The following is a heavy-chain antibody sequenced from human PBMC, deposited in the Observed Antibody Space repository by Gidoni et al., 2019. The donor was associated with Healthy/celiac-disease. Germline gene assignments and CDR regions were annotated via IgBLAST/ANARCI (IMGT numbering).Heavy chain of an antibody. D-gene: IGHD3-3*01. Sequence: QVQLVESGGGVVQPGRSLRLSCAASGFTFSSYGMHWVRQAPGKGLEWVAVIWYDGSNKYYADSVKGRFTISRDNSKNTLYLQMNSLRAEDTAVYYCARDQELTISDYWGQGTLVTVS. J-gene: IGHJ4*02. CDR2: IWYDGSNK. V-gene: IGHV3-33*01. CDR1: GFTFSSYG. CDR3: ARDQELTISDY.